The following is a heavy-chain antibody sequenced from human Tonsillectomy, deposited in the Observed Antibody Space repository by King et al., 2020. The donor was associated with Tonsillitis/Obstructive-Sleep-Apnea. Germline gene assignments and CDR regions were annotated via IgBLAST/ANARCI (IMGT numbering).Heavy chain of an antibody. V-gene: IGHV3-30*04. Sequence: VQLVESGGGVVQPGRSLRLSCAASGFTFSGYAIHWVRQATGKGLEWGALISYDGSNKYYADSVKGRFTISRDNSKNTLNLQMNSLRAEDTAVYYFLIYFYDSSGYSGGIDYWGQGTLVTVSS. D-gene: IGHD3-22*01. CDR3: LIYFYDSSGYSGGIDY. CDR1: GFTFSGYA. J-gene: IGHJ4*02. CDR2: ISYDGSNK.